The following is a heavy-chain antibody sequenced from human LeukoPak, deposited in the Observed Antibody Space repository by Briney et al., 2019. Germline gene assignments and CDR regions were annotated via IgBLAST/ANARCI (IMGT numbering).Heavy chain of an antibody. CDR1: GFIFSNYA. V-gene: IGHV3-30*02. D-gene: IGHD6-6*01. J-gene: IGHJ4*02. CDR3: AKAIHSSSSGVVDY. Sequence: QPGGSLRLSCAASGFIFSNYAMHWVRQAPGKGLEWVTFIRYDGSNKYYAESVKGRFTISRDNSKNTLYLQMNSLRAEDTAVYYCAKAIHSSSSGVVDYWDQGTLVTVSS. CDR2: IRYDGSNK.